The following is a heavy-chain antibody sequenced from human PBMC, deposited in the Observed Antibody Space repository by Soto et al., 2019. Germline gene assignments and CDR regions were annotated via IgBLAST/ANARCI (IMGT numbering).Heavy chain of an antibody. CDR2: INHSGST. CDR1: GGSFSGYY. Sequence: PSETLSLTCAVYGGSFSGYYWSWIRQPPGKGLEWIGEINHSGSTNYNPSLKSRVTISVDTSKNQFSLKLSSVTAADTAVYYCAREEPDYYYYYGMDVWGQGTTVTVSS. J-gene: IGHJ6*02. CDR3: AREEPDYYYYYGMDV. V-gene: IGHV4-34*01.